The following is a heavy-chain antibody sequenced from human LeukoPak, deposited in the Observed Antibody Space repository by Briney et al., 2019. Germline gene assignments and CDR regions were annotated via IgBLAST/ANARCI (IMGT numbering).Heavy chain of an antibody. V-gene: IGHV3-7*01. J-gene: IGHJ4*02. CDR3: ARSSRLTFDY. CDR2: IKHDGSAK. CDR1: GFTFSNYW. D-gene: IGHD6-6*01. Sequence: GGSLRLSCAASGFTFSNYWMSWVRQAPGKGLEWVANIKHDGSAKYYLDSVKGRFTLSRDNAENSLYLQMNSLRAEDTAVYYCARSSRLTFDYWGQGTLVTVSS.